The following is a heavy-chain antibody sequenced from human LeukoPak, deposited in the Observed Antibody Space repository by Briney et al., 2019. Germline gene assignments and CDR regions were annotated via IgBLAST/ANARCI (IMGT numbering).Heavy chain of an antibody. CDR2: ISSSSSTI. J-gene: IGHJ4*02. D-gene: IGHD1-26*01. CDR1: GFTFSSYS. V-gene: IGHV3-48*01. Sequence: GGSLRLSCAASGFTFSSYSMNWVRQAPGKGLEWVSYISSSSSTIYYADSVKGRFTISRDNAKNSLYLQMNSLRAEDTAVYYCARDLFSGSYAYDYWGQGTLVTVSS. CDR3: ARDLFSGSYAYDY.